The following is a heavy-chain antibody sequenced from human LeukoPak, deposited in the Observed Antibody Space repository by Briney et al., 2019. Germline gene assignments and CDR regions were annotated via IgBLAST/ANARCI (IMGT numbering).Heavy chain of an antibody. J-gene: IGHJ4*02. CDR1: GGTFSSYA. V-gene: IGHV1-69*05. Sequence: GASVKVSCKASGGTFSSYAISWVRQAPGQGLEWMGGIIPIFGTANYAQKFQGRVTITTDESTSTAYMELSSLRSEDTAVYYCARDATVAAAGFDYWGQGTLVTVSS. CDR3: ARDATVAAAGFDY. CDR2: IIPIFGTA. D-gene: IGHD6-13*01.